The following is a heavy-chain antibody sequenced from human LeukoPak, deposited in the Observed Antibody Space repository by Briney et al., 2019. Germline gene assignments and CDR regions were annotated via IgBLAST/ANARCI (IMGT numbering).Heavy chain of an antibody. CDR1: GFTFSSYS. V-gene: IGHV3-21*01. J-gene: IGHJ5*02. CDR3: ARDVLWFGELTPGGFDP. Sequence: PGGSLRLSCAASGFTFSSYSMNWVRQAPGKGLEWVSSISSSSSYIYYADSVKGRFTISRDNAKNSLYLQMNSLRAEDTAVYYCARDVLWFGELTPGGFDPWGQGTLVTVSS. CDR2: ISSSSSYI. D-gene: IGHD3-10*01.